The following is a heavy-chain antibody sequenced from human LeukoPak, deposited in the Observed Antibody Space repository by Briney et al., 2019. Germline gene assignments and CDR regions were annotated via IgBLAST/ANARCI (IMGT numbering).Heavy chain of an antibody. J-gene: IGHJ3*02. Sequence: GGSLRLSCAASGFTFSSFWMDWVRQVPGKGPVWVSRIGTDGSGTTYADFVKGRFTISRDNAKNSLYLQMNSLRAEDAAVYYCARDKYGGNSNAFDIWGQGTLVSVSS. CDR1: GFTFSSFW. CDR2: IGTDGSGT. D-gene: IGHD4-23*01. CDR3: ARDKYGGNSNAFDI. V-gene: IGHV3-74*03.